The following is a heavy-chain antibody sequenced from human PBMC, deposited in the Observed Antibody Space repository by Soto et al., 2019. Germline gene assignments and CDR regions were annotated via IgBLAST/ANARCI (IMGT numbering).Heavy chain of an antibody. D-gene: IGHD2-2*02. CDR2: TYYRSKWYN. CDR1: GDSVSCNSAA. Sequence: SQTLSLTCAISGDSVSCNSAAWNWIRQSPSRGLEWLGRTYYRSKWYNDYAVSVKSRITINPDTFKNQFSLQLNSVTPEDTAVYYCARASYTITPAYYYYGMDVWGQGTTVTV. V-gene: IGHV6-1*01. J-gene: IGHJ6*02. CDR3: ARASYTITPAYYYYGMDV.